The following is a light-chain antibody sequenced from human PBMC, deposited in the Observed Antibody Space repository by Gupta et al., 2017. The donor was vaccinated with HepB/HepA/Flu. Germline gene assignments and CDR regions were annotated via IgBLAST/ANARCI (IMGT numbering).Light chain of an antibody. Sequence: QSALTQPASVSGSPGQSITISCTGTSSDVGAYNSVSWYQQHPGKAPKLMIYDVSNRPAGVSNRFSGSKAGTTASLTISGHQGEDDADYYYTSYSSRNIPVFGRGTKVTVL. V-gene: IGLV2-14*01. CDR3: TSYSSRNIPV. J-gene: IGLJ2*01. CDR1: SSDVGAYNS. CDR2: DVS.